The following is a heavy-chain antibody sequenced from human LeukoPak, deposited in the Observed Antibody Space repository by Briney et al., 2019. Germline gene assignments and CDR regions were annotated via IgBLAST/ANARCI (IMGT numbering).Heavy chain of an antibody. J-gene: IGHJ4*02. CDR1: GFTFSSYW. V-gene: IGHV3-74*01. CDR2: INSDGSST. CDR3: ARGNYDYGGNPEDYIDY. Sequence: GGSLRLSCAASGFTFSSYWMHWVRQAPGKGLVWVSRINSDGSSTSYADSVKGRFTISRDNAKNTLYLQMNSLRAEDTAVYYCARGNYDYGGNPEDYIDYWGQGTLVTVSS. D-gene: IGHD4-23*01.